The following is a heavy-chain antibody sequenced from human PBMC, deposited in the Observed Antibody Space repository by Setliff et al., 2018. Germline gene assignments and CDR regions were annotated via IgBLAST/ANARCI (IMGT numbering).Heavy chain of an antibody. CDR1: GGSISSSSHY. CDR3: ARDMGQPYYFES. V-gene: IGHV4-39*07. J-gene: IGHJ4*02. D-gene: IGHD1-1*01. Sequence: LSLTCTVSGGSISSSSHYWGWIRQPPGKGLEWVGSIYYTGSTYYNPSLKSRVTMSVDTSKRQFSLKLGSATAADTAVYYCARDMGQPYYFESWGLGTLVTVSS. CDR2: IYYTGST.